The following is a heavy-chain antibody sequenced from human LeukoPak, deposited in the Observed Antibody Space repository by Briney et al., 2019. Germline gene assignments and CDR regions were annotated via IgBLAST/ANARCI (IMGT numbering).Heavy chain of an antibody. J-gene: IGHJ5*02. D-gene: IGHD2-21*01. CDR1: GDSVSSNSAA. CDR2: TYYRSKWYN. V-gene: IGHV6-1*01. CDR3: ARALPSAGKHIEGP. Sequence: SQTLSLTCAISGDSVSSNSAAWNWIRQSPSRGLAWLGRTYYRSKWYNDYAASVQSRITINPDTSKNQFSLQLNSVTPEDTAVYYCARALPSAGKHIEGPWGQGTLVTVSS.